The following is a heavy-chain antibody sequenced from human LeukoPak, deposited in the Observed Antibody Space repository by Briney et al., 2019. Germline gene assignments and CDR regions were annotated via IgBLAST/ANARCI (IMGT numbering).Heavy chain of an antibody. D-gene: IGHD6-6*01. V-gene: IGHV3-30-3*01. CDR2: ISYDGSNK. CDR1: GFAVSSNY. J-gene: IGHJ6*03. CDR3: ARDNSSSDYYYYYMDV. Sequence: GGSLRLSCAASGFAVSSNYMSWVRQAPGKGLEWVAVISYDGSNKYYADSVKGRFTISRDNSKNTLYLQMNSLRAEDTAVYYCARDNSSSDYYYYYMDVWGKGTTVTVSS.